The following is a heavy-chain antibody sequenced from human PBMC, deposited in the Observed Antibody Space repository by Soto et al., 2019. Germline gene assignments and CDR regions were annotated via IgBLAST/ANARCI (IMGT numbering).Heavy chain of an antibody. CDR1: GYTFTSYY. J-gene: IGHJ5*02. V-gene: IGHV1-46*01. Sequence: ASVKVSCKASGYTFTSYYIHWVRQAPGQGLEWMGIINPSGGSTSYAQKFQGRVTMTRDTSTSTVYMELSSLRSEDTAVYCCARGGDSSGPRGWFDPWGQGTLVTVSS. CDR2: INPSGGST. CDR3: ARGGDSSGPRGWFDP. D-gene: IGHD3-22*01.